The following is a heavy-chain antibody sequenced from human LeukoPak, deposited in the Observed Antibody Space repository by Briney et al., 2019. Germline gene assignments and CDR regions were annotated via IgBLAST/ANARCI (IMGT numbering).Heavy chain of an antibody. CDR1: GAPISRFY. J-gene: IGHJ4*02. D-gene: IGHD6-19*01. V-gene: IGHV4-4*09. CDR2: IYNGVPT. Sequence: SETLSLICTASGAPISRFYWNWVRQPPGKGLEWIGNIYNGVPTFFNPSLKSRDTLSVDTSKTQFSLQLASVTAADTAVYYCVQTTGWPGFDYWGQGILVTVSS. CDR3: VQTTGWPGFDY.